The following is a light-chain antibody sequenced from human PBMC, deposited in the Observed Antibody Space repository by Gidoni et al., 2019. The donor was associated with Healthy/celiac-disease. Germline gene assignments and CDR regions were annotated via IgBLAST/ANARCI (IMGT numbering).Light chain of an antibody. J-gene: IGKJ5*01. Sequence: EIVMPQSPATLSVSPGERAPHTCRASRSVSSNLAWYQQKPGQAPRLLIYSASTRATGIPARFSGSGSGTEFTLTISSLQSEDFAVYYCQQYNNWPPITFGQGTRLEIK. CDR1: RSVSSN. CDR2: SAS. CDR3: QQYNNWPPIT. V-gene: IGKV3-15*01.